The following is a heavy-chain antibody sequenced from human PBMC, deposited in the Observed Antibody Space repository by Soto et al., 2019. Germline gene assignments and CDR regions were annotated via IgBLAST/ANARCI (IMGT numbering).Heavy chain of an antibody. CDR3: ARALSGAARRPD. J-gene: IGHJ4*02. D-gene: IGHD6-6*01. CDR2: IIPIFGTA. V-gene: IGHV1-69*13. Sequence: SVEVSCKASGGTFSSYAISWVRQAPGQGLEWMGGIIPIFGTANYAQKFQGRVTITADESTSTAYMELSSLRSEDTAVYYCARALSGAARRPDWGQGTLVTVSS. CDR1: GGTFSSYA.